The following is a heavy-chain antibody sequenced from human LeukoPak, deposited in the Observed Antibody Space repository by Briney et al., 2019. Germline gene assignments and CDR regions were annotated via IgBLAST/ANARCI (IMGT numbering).Heavy chain of an antibody. D-gene: IGHD1-26*01. Sequence: PGGSLRLSCAASGFTFSSYSMHWVRQAPGKGLEWVSYISSSSSTIYYADSVKGRFTISRDNAKNSLYLQMNSLRAEDTAVYYCARYSGRANWGQGTLVTVSS. J-gene: IGHJ4*02. CDR1: GFTFSSYS. CDR2: ISSSSSTI. CDR3: ARYSGRAN. V-gene: IGHV3-48*04.